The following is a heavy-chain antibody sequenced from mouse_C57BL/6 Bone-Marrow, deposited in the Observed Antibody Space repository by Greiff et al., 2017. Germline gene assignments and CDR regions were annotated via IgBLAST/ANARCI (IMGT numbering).Heavy chain of an antibody. D-gene: IGHD3-3*01. Sequence: QVQLQQSGAELVRPGSSVKMSCKATGYTFTNYWIAWAKQRPGHGLEWIGDIFPGSGYTNYNEKFQGKATLTADKSSSTAYMQFRSLTSEDSASYYSERRDSGSRFAYWGQGTLVTVSA. J-gene: IGHJ3*01. V-gene: IGHV1-63*01. CDR3: ERRDSGSRFAY. CDR1: GYTFTNYW. CDR2: IFPGSGYT.